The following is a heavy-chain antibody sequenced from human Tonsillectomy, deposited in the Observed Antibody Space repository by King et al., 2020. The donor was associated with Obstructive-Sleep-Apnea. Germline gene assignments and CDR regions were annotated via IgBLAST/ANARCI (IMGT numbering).Heavy chain of an antibody. CDR2: INHSGST. J-gene: IGHJ4*02. CDR1: GVSFSGYY. CDR3: ARPAIWFGELFYDY. Sequence: VQLQQWGAGLLKPSETLSLTCAVYGVSFSGYYWSWIRQPPGKGLEWIGEINHSGSTNYNPSLKSRVTISVDTSKNQFSLKLSSGTAADTAVYYCARPAIWFGELFYDYWGQGTLVTVSS. D-gene: IGHD3-10*01. V-gene: IGHV4-34*01.